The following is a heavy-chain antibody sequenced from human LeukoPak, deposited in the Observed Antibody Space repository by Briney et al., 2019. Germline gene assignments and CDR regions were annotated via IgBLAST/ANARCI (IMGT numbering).Heavy chain of an antibody. CDR2: IYTSGST. J-gene: IGHJ5*02. V-gene: IGHV4-4*07. Sequence: SETLSLTCTVSGGSISSYYWSWIRQPAGKGLGWIGRIYTSGSTNYNPSLKSRVTMSVDTSKNQFSLKLSSVTAADTAVYYCARWGRYYDFWSGYSTWGQGTLVTVSS. D-gene: IGHD3-3*01. CDR3: ARWGRYYDFWSGYST. CDR1: GGSISSYY.